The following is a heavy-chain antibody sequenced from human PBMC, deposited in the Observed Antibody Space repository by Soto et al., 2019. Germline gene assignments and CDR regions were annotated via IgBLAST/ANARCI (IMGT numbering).Heavy chain of an antibody. CDR2: VSPENRNA. J-gene: IGHJ4*02. V-gene: IGHV1-8*02. Sequence: ASVKVSCKASGYTFTSYGINWVRQAPGQGLEYMGWVSPENRNAGYAPQFRGRVSMTADTSINTVYLELTTLTYEDTAVYYCEVTTGYWGQGTMVTVSS. D-gene: IGHD4-17*01. CDR3: EVTTGY. CDR1: GYTFTSYG.